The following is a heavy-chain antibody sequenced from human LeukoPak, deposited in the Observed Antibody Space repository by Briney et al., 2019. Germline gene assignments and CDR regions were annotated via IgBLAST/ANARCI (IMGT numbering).Heavy chain of an antibody. J-gene: IGHJ4*02. Sequence: GGALRLSCAASGFTFSSYSMNWVRQAPGEGLEWVSYISSSSSTIYYADSVKGRFTISRDNAKNSLYLQMNSLRAEDTAVYYCARAASYSSSSEWGQGTLVTVSS. CDR2: ISSSSSTI. V-gene: IGHV3-48*01. CDR3: ARAASYSSSSE. D-gene: IGHD6-6*01. CDR1: GFTFSSYS.